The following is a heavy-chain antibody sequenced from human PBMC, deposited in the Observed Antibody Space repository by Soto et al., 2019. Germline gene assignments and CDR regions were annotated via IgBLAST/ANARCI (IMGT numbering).Heavy chain of an antibody. CDR2: XXGSGGST. CDR1: GFTFSTYV. V-gene: IGHV3-23*01. J-gene: IGHJ5*02. CDR3: XXXXXXXXXXXXXXXXXFDP. Sequence: EVQLLESGGGLVQPGGSLRLSCAASGFTFSTYVMDWVRQAPGKGLEWVSAXXGSGGSTYYADSVQGRFTISRDNSKXXXXXXXXXXXXXXXXXXXXXXXXXXXXXXXXXXXXXFDPWGQGTLVTVSS.